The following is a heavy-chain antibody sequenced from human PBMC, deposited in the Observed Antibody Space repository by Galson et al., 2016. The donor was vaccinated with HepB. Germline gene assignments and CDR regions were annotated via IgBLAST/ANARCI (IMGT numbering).Heavy chain of an antibody. J-gene: IGHJ3*02. CDR3: ARSNYFASDI. V-gene: IGHV4-61*02. Sequence: TLSLTCTVSGGSIRSGSYYWSWIRQPAGKGLEWIGRIYPSGFSNYSPSLKSRVTISVDTSKNHFSLKLSSVTAADTAVYYCARSNYFASDIWGQGTMVTVSS. D-gene: IGHD1-7*01. CDR1: GGSIRSGSYY. CDR2: IYPSGFS.